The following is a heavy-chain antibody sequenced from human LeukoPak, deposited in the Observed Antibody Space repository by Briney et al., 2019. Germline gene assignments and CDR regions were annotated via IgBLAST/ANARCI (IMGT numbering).Heavy chain of an antibody. D-gene: IGHD3-22*01. V-gene: IGHV4-59*06. J-gene: IGHJ4*02. CDR2: IYYSGST. Sequence: PSETLSLTCTVSGGSISSSYWSWIRQHPGKGLEWIGYIYYSGSTYYNPSLKSRVTISVDTSKNQFSLKLSSVTAADTAVYYCARWGSYYDSSGYYLSEDYWGQGTLVTVSS. CDR3: ARWGSYYDSSGYYLSEDY. CDR1: GGSISSSY.